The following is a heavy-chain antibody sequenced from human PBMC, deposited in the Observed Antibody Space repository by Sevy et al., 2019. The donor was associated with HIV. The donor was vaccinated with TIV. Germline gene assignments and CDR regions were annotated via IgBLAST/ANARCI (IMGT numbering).Heavy chain of an antibody. J-gene: IGHJ6*02. D-gene: IGHD6-13*01. Sequence: SETLSLTCTVSGGSISNNNYYWVWIRQPPGKGLEWIGSIYYNGRTYYNPSLKSRVTIYVDTSKNQFSLRLTSVTAADTAVYYCARVHSGYSSSWAGISYYYGMDVWGQGTTVTVSS. V-gene: IGHV4-39*01. CDR2: IYYNGRT. CDR3: ARVHSGYSSSWAGISYYYGMDV. CDR1: GGSISNNNYY.